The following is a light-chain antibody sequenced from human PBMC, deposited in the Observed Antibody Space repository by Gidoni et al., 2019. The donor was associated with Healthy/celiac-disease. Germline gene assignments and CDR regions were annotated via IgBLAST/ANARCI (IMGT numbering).Light chain of an antibody. CDR1: QSISIW. CDR2: KAS. CDR3: QQYNSYSET. V-gene: IGKV1-5*03. J-gene: IGKJ2*01. Sequence: DIQMTQSLSTLSASVGDRVTITCRASQSISIWLAWYQQKPGKAPKLLIYKASSLESGVPSRFSGSGSGTEFTLTICSLQPDDFATYYCQQYNSYSETFGQGTKLEIK.